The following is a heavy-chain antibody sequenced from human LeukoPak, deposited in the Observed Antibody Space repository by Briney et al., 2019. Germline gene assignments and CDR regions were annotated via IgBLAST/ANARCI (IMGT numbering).Heavy chain of an antibody. CDR2: ISGSGGST. D-gene: IGHD6-13*01. V-gene: IGHV3-23*01. Sequence: GGSLRLSCAASGFTFSSYAMSWVRQAPGKGLEWVSAISGSGGSTYYADSVKGRFTISRDNSKNTLYLQMNSLRAEDTAVYYCAKDIPSYSAAAVYAFDIWGQGTMVTVSS. CDR1: GFTFSSYA. CDR3: AKDIPSYSAAAVYAFDI. J-gene: IGHJ3*02.